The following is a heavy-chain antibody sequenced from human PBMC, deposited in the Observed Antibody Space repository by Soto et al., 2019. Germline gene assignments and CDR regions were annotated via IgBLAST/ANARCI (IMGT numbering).Heavy chain of an antibody. CDR2: IIPIFGTA. CDR1: GGTFSSYA. D-gene: IGHD6-13*01. J-gene: IGHJ6*02. Sequence: ASVKVSCKASGGTFSSYAISWVRQAPGQGLEWMGGIIPIFGTANYAQKFQGRVTITADEPTSKAYMELSSLRSEDTAVYYCAGECDSSWYRVLNYYYYYGMDVWGQGTTVTVSS. V-gene: IGHV1-69*13. CDR3: AGECDSSWYRVLNYYYYYGMDV.